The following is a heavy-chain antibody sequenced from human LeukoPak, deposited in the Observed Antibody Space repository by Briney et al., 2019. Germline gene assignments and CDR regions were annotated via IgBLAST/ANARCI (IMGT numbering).Heavy chain of an antibody. D-gene: IGHD3-16*01. CDR1: GGSISSYY. CDR2: IYYSGST. Sequence: SETLSLTCTVSGGSISSYYWSWIRQPPGKGLEWIGYIYYSGSTNYNPSPKSRVTISVDTSKNQFSLKLSSVTAADTAVYYCARSTGEYMDVWGKGTTVTVSS. CDR3: ARSTGEYMDV. J-gene: IGHJ6*03. V-gene: IGHV4-59*01.